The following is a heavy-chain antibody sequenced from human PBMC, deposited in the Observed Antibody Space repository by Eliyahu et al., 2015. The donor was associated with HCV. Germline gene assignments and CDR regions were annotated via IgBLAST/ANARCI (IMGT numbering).Heavy chain of an antibody. V-gene: IGHV4-61*02. CDR2: IYTSGTT. Sequence: QVQLQESGPGLVKPSQTLSLTCTVSGGSISRDSYYWNWIRQPAGKGLEWIGRIYTSGTTNYQPPPQSPIPLTLDTPKNWFSLRLSSVTAADTAFYYCARERIVGAASYFDYWGQGTLVTVSS. J-gene: IGHJ4*02. CDR3: ARERIVGAASYFDY. CDR1: GGSISRDSYY. D-gene: IGHD1-26*01.